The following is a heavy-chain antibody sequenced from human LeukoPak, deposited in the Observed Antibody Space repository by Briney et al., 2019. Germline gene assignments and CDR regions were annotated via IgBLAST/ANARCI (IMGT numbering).Heavy chain of an antibody. J-gene: IGHJ4*02. Sequence: ASVKVSCKASGHTFTNYGINWVRQAPGQGLEWMGWISAYNGNTNYAQKLQGRVTMTTDTSTSTAYMELRRLRSDDTAVYYCARDPNRVTAIPGYWGQGTLVTVSS. CDR3: ARDPNRVTAIPGY. CDR1: GHTFTNYG. CDR2: ISAYNGNT. D-gene: IGHD2-21*02. V-gene: IGHV1-18*01.